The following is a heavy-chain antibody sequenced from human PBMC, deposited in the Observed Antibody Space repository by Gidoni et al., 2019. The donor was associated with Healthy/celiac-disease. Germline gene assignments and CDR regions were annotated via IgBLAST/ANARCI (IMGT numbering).Heavy chain of an antibody. D-gene: IGHD2-15*01. CDR3: ASNRGYCSGGSCYLGG. CDR2: INAGNGNT. CDR1: GYTFTSYA. V-gene: IGHV1-3*01. Sequence: QVQLVQSGAEVKKPGASVKVSCTASGYTFTSYAMHWVRQAPGQRLEWMGWINAGNGNTKYSQKFQGRVTITRDTSASTAYMELSSLRSEDTAVYYCASNRGYCSGGSCYLGGWGQGTLVTVSS. J-gene: IGHJ4*02.